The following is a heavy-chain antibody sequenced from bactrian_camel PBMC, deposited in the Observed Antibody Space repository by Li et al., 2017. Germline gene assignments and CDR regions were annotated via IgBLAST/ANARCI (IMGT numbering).Heavy chain of an antibody. CDR2: IDNDGDT. Sequence: HVQLVESGGGSVQTGGSLTLSCTTSGYTYGLCMGWFRQPPGKEREGIAVIDNDGDTAYAESMKDRFTISVDNAKNTLYLQMNSLKPDDSGTYYCAYESGTTPDLCRRRGPGGYFGQGTQVTVS. CDR1: GYTYGLC. V-gene: IGHV3S55*01. J-gene: IGHJ4*01. D-gene: IGHD7*01.